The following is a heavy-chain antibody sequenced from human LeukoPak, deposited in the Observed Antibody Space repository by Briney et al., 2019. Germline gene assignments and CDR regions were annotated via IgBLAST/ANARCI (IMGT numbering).Heavy chain of an antibody. CDR2: ISAYNGNT. CDR3: ARESSVYYYDSSGCYAWDY. D-gene: IGHD3-22*01. CDR1: GYTFTSYG. J-gene: IGHJ4*02. Sequence: GASVKVSCKASGYTFTSYGISWVRQAPGQGLEWMGWISAYNGNTNYAQKLQGRVTMTTDTSTSTAYMELRSLRSDDTAVYYCARESSVYYYDSSGCYAWDYWGQGTLVTVSS. V-gene: IGHV1-18*01.